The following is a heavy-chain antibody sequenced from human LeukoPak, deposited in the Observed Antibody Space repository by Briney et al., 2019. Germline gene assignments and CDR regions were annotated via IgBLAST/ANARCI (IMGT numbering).Heavy chain of an antibody. CDR1: GFTFSSYT. CDR3: AKGGYYYDSSGYLDY. J-gene: IGHJ4*02. CDR2: FSGSGDST. V-gene: IGHV3-23*01. D-gene: IGHD3-22*01. Sequence: GGSLRLSCAASGFTFSSYTMSWVRQAPGKGLEWVSAFSGSGDSTYYADSVKGRFTISRDNSKNTLYLQMNSLRAEDTAVYYCAKGGYYYDSSGYLDYWGQGTLVTVSS.